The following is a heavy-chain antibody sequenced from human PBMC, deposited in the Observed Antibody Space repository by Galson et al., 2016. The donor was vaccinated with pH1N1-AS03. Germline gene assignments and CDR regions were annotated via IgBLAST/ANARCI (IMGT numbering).Heavy chain of an antibody. V-gene: IGHV3-49*04. Sequence: SLRLSCAASGFSFGDCPMNWVRQAPEKGLEWVGFIRSKAYGGTTENAASVKGRFSISRDDSKNIAYLQMNSLKTEDTAMYYCASQNYYDSSGSFDFFDHWGQGTLVTVSS. J-gene: IGHJ4*02. CDR2: IRSKAYGGTT. CDR3: ASQNYYDSSGSFDFFDH. CDR1: GFSFGDCP. D-gene: IGHD3-22*01.